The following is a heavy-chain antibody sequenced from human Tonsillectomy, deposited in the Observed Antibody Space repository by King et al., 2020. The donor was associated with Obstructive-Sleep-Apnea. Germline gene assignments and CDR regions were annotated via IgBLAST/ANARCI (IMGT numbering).Heavy chain of an antibody. CDR1: GFTFRNYD. Sequence: VQLVESGGGVVQPGKSLRLSCTASGFTFRNYDLYWVRQAPGKGLECVAIISYDGSDKYYADSVKGRFTISRDGSRNTLFLRVSSLCTDDTGVYYCARGLDRVTNFGVPWDFWGRGTLVTVSS. V-gene: IGHV3-30*04. D-gene: IGHD3-3*01. CDR3: ARGLDRVTNFGVPWDF. CDR2: ISYDGSDK. J-gene: IGHJ4*02.